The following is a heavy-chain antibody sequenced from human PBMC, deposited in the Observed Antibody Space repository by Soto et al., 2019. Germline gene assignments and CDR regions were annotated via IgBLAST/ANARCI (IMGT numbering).Heavy chain of an antibody. V-gene: IGHV1-69*13. J-gene: IGHJ6*02. D-gene: IGHD4-17*01. Sequence: SVKVSCKASGYTFTSYYMHWVRQAPGQGLEWMGGIIPVFGTANYAQKFQGRVTITADESTNIVYMDVTSLRSEDTAVYYCARGDATKIVVTTYYAMDVWGQGTTVTSP. CDR3: ARGDATKIVVTTYYAMDV. CDR1: GYTFTSYY. CDR2: IIPVFGTA.